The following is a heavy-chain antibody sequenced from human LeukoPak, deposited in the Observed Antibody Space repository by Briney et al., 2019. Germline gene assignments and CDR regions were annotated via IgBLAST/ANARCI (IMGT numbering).Heavy chain of an antibody. CDR1: GGTFSSYA. CDR3: ARGSIAAPSPDY. D-gene: IGHD6-6*01. Sequence: ASVKVSCKASGGTFSSYAISWVRRAPGQGLEWMGGIIPIFGTANYAQKFQGRVTITADESTSTAYMELSSLRSEDTAVYYCARGSIAAPSPDYWGQGTLVTVSS. J-gene: IGHJ4*02. V-gene: IGHV1-69*13. CDR2: IIPIFGTA.